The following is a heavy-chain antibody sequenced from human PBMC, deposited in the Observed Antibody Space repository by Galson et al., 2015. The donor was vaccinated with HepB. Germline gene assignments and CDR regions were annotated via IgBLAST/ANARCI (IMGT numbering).Heavy chain of an antibody. V-gene: IGHV3-7*03. D-gene: IGHD3-22*01. CDR2: IKQDGSEK. CDR1: GFTFSSYW. Sequence: LRLSCAASGFTFSSYWMSLVRQAPGKGLEWVANIKQDGSEKYYVDSVKGRFTISRDNAKNPLYLQMSSLRAEDTAVYYCARYYYDSSPPFDYWGQGTLVTVSS. J-gene: IGHJ4*02. CDR3: ARYYYDSSPPFDY.